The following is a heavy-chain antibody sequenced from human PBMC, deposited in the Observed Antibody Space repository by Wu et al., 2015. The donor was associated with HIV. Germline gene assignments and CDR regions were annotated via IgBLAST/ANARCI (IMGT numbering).Heavy chain of an antibody. CDR2: IDPKSGGT. V-gene: IGHV1-2*02. CDR3: ARMRGHLLHYSYGMDV. D-gene: IGHD2-21*01. J-gene: IGHJ6*02. Sequence: QVHLVQSGAEVKKSGASVKVSCKAPGYAFVGYQLHWVRQAPGQGLEWMGWIDPKSGGTNYLQKFQGRITMTRDTSLNTAYMELNRLTYDDTAVYYCARMRGHLLHYSYGMDVWGQGATVTVS. CDR1: GYAFVGYQ.